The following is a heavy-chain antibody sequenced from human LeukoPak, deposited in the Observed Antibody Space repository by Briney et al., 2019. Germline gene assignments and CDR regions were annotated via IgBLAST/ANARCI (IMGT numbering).Heavy chain of an antibody. Sequence: GGSLRLSCAASGFTFSVYGMHWVRQGPGKGLEWLALISHDGGNKNYTDSVKGRFTISRDNSKNTVYLQMNSLRPEDTAVYYCAKPRGGYYFDYWGQGTLVTVSS. D-gene: IGHD3-3*01. CDR3: AKPRGGYYFDY. J-gene: IGHJ4*02. V-gene: IGHV3-30*18. CDR2: ISHDGGNK. CDR1: GFTFSVYG.